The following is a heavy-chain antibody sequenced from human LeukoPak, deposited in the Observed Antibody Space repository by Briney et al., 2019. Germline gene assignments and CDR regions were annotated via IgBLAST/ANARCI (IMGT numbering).Heavy chain of an antibody. CDR2: INHSGST. D-gene: IGHD6-6*01. V-gene: IGHV4-34*01. Sequence: SETLSLTCAVYGGSFSGYYWSWIRQPPGKGLEWIGEINHSGSTNYNPSLKSRVTISVDTSKNQFSLKLSSVTAADTAVYYCARESLLIAAPFDYWGQGTLVTVSS. CDR1: GGSFSGYY. CDR3: ARESLLIAAPFDY. J-gene: IGHJ4*02.